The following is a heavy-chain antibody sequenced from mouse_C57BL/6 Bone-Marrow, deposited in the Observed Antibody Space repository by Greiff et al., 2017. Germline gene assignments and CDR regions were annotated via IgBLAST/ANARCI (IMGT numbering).Heavy chain of an antibody. V-gene: IGHV7-1*01. Sequence: EVKLMESGGGLVQSGRSLRLSCATSGFTFSDFYLEWVRQAPGTGLEWIAASRNKANDYTTEYSASVKGRFIVSRDTSQSILYLQMNALRAEDTAIYYCARDEVNGDGAMDYWGQGTSVTVSS. CDR3: ARDEVNGDGAMDY. CDR2: SRNKANDYTT. CDR1: GFTFSDFY. J-gene: IGHJ4*01. D-gene: IGHD4-1*01.